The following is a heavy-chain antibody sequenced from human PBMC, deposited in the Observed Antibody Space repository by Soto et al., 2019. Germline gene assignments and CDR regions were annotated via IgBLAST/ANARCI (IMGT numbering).Heavy chain of an antibody. CDR2: ISYDGSNK. CDR1: GFTFSSYG. Sequence: GGSLRLSCAASGFTFSSYGMHWVRQAPGKGLEWVAVISYDGSNKYYADSVKGRFTISRDNSKNTLYLQMNSLRAEDTAVYYCAKDLGGGYVFLGAFDIWGQGTMVTVSS. J-gene: IGHJ3*02. V-gene: IGHV3-30*18. CDR3: AKDLGGGYVFLGAFDI. D-gene: IGHD3-16*01.